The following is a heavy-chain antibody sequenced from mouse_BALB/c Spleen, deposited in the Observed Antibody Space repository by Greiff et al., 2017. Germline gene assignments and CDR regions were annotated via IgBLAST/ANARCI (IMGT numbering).Heavy chain of an antibody. CDR1: GYTFTSYV. CDR2: INPYNDGT. D-gene: IGHD3-1*01. J-gene: IGHJ2*01. V-gene: IGHV1-14*01. CDR3: ARGSGSYFDY. Sequence: EVQGVESGPELVKPGASVKMSCKASGYTFTSYVMHWVKQKPGQGLEWIGYINPYNDGTKYNEKFKGKATLTSDKSSSTAYMELSSLTSEDSAVYYCARGSGSYFDYWGQGTTLTVSS.